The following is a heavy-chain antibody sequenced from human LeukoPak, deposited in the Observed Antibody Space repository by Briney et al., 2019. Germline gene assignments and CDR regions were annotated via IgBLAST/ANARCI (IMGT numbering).Heavy chain of an antibody. J-gene: IGHJ5*02. V-gene: IGHV1-69*13. CDR3: ARDPRSRFVLRYFDWLLSS. CDR2: IIPIFGTA. Sequence: SVKVSCKASGGTFSSYAISWVRQAPGQGLEWMGGIIPIFGTANYAQKFQGRVTITADESTSTAYMELSSLRSEDTAVYYCARDPRSRFVLRYFDWLLSSWGQGTLVTVSS. D-gene: IGHD3-9*01. CDR1: GGTFSSYA.